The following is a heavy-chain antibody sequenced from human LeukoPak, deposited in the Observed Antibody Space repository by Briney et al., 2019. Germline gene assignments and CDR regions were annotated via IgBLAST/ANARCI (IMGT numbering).Heavy chain of an antibody. CDR2: INPNSGDT. CDR1: GYTFTGYY. CDR3: AKPRFGYCSSTNCYSWFDP. V-gene: IGHV1-2*06. Sequence: ASVKVSCKASGYTFTGYYMHWVRQAPGQGLEWMGRINPNSGDTNYTQKFQGRVTMTRDTSISTAYMELSRLRSDDTAVYYCAKPRFGYCSSTNCYSWFDPWGQGTLVTVSS. D-gene: IGHD2-2*03. J-gene: IGHJ5*02.